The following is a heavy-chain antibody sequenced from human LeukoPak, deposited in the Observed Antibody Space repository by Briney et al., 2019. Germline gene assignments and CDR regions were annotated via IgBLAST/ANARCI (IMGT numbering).Heavy chain of an antibody. CDR1: GFSFRDFA. CDR3: AKILRPVTSFPQFCFFSMDV. J-gene: IGHJ6*04. V-gene: IGHV3-23*01. Sequence: GGSLRLSCAASGFSFRDFAMTWVRQAPGKGLEWVLTVSGTGDDTYYSDTVKGRFTMSRDNSENTLDLQMNSLRVEDTAVYYCAKILRPVTSFPQFCFFSMDVWGKGATVTVSS. CDR2: VSGTGDDT. D-gene: IGHD4-17*01.